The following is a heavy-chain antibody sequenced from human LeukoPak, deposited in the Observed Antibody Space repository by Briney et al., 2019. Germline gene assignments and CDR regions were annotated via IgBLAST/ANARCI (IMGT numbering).Heavy chain of an antibody. CDR2: IYYSGST. CDR1: GGSISSGSYY. Sequence: PSETLSLTCTVSGGSISSGSYYWSWIRQPPGKGLEWIGYIYYSGSTNYNPSLKSRVTISVDTSKNQFSLKLSSVTAADTAVYYCARGPIVVVPAAMGAFDIWGQGTMVTVSS. J-gene: IGHJ3*02. D-gene: IGHD2-2*01. V-gene: IGHV4-61*01. CDR3: ARGPIVVVPAAMGAFDI.